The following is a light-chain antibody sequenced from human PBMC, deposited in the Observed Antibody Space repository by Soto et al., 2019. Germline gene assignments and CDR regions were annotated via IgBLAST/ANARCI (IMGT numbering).Light chain of an antibody. V-gene: IGKV1-5*03. J-gene: IGKJ1*01. CDR3: QQYSAYSRT. CDR2: KAS. Sequence: DIQMTQSPSTLSASVGDRVTITCRASQSISSWLAWYQQKPGKVPKLLIYKASRLHSGVSSRFSGSESGTEFTLTISSLQPDDFATYYCQQYSAYSRTFGQGTKVDIK. CDR1: QSISSW.